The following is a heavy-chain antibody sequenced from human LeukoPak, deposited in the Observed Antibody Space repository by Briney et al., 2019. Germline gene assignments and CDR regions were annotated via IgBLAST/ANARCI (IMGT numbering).Heavy chain of an antibody. CDR1: GGSISSYY. J-gene: IGHJ6*03. Sequence: SETLSLTCTVSGGSISSYYWSWIRQPPGKGLEWIGYIYYSRSTNYNPSLKSRVTISVDTSKNQFSLKLSSVTAADTAVYYCARGITYYYYMDVWGKGTTVTVSS. V-gene: IGHV4-59*08. CDR2: IYYSRST. CDR3: ARGITYYYYMDV.